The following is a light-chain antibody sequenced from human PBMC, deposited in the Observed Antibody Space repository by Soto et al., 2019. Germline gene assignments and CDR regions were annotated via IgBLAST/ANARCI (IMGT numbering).Light chain of an antibody. Sequence: DIQMTQSPSSVSASVGDRVTITCRASQSISSSLNWYQQKPGKDPKLLIYAASSLQSGVPSRFSGSGSGTDFNLTISSLQTEDFATYECQQTYSTTRTFGQGTKVDIK. V-gene: IGKV1-39*01. CDR3: QQTYSTTRT. CDR1: QSISSS. CDR2: AAS. J-gene: IGKJ1*01.